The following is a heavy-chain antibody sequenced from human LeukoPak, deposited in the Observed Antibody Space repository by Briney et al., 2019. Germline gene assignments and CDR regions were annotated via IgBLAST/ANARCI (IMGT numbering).Heavy chain of an antibody. D-gene: IGHD6-19*01. Sequence: GGSLRLSCAASGFTFDDYGMSWVRQAPGKGLEWVANIKQDGSEKYYVDSVKGRFTISRDNSKNTLYLQMNSLRAEDTAVYYCARDSSGWYARGYMDVWGKGTTVTVSS. CDR1: GFTFDDYG. CDR2: IKQDGSEK. V-gene: IGHV3-7*01. CDR3: ARDSSGWYARGYMDV. J-gene: IGHJ6*03.